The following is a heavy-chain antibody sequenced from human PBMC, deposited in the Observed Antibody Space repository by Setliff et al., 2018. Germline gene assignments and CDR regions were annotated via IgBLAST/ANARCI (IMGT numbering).Heavy chain of an antibody. Sequence: ASVKVSCKASGYTLTNYPIHWLRQAPGQRPEWMGWINVGNGNTKYSQEFQGRVTLTRDTSASTAYVELSSLTSEDMAVYHCARQGGNYYFQYWGQGTLVTVSS. J-gene: IGHJ4*02. V-gene: IGHV1-3*03. CDR1: GYTLTNYP. D-gene: IGHD3-16*01. CDR2: INVGNGNT. CDR3: ARQGGNYYFQY.